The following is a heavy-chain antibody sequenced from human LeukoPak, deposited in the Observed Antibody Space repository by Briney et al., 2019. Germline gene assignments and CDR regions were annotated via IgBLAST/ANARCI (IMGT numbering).Heavy chain of an antibody. V-gene: IGHV4-59*12. CDR1: GGSITNYH. J-gene: IGHJ1*01. CDR3: ARLKVAARSGYFQH. CDR2: ISYSGST. Sequence: PSETLSLTCSVSGGSITNYHWSWIRQPPGKGLEWIGYISYSGSTSYNPSLKSRVTISVDTSKNQFSLKLSSVTAADTAVYYCARLKVAARSGYFQHWGQGTLVTVSS. D-gene: IGHD6-6*01.